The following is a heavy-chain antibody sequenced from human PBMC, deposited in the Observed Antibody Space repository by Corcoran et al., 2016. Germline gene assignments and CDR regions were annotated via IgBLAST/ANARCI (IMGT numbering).Heavy chain of an antibody. Sequence: EVQLVESGGGLIQPGGSLRLSCAASGFTVSSNYMSWVRQAPGKGLEWVSVIYSGGSTYYADSVKGRFTISRDNSKNTLYLQMNSLRAEDTAVYYCARDLPYCSSTSCYGSDGAFDIWGQGTMVTVSS. J-gene: IGHJ3*02. D-gene: IGHD2-2*01. CDR2: IYSGGST. V-gene: IGHV3-53*01. CDR1: GFTVSSNY. CDR3: ARDLPYCSSTSCYGSDGAFDI.